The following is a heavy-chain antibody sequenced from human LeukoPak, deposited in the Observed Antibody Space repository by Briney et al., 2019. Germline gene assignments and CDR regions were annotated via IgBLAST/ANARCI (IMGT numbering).Heavy chain of an antibody. CDR1: GFSLSTSGVG. CDR2: IYWDDDK. V-gene: IGHV2-5*02. D-gene: IGHD1-20*01. CDR3: AHSAPNSEDSWNDEPFFDY. Sequence: SGPTLVNPTQTLTLTCTFSGFSLSTSGVGVGWIRQPPGKALEWLALIYWDDDKRYSPSLKSRLTITKDTSKNQVVLTMTNMDPVDTATYYCAHSAPNSEDSWNDEPFFDYWGQGTLVTVSS. J-gene: IGHJ4*02.